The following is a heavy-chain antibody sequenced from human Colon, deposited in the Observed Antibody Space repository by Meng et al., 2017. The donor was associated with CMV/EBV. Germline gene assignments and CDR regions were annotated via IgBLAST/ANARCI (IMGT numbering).Heavy chain of an antibody. CDR2: ISWDSGKI. J-gene: IGHJ1*01. V-gene: IGHV3-9*01. D-gene: IGHD4-23*01. Sequence: SLKISCIASGFMFDDYAMHWVRQAPGKGLEWVSGISWDSGKIDYADSVKGRVTISRDNAKNSLYLQIDSLRTEDTASYFCAKDLSATVATPEYWGQGTLVTVSS. CDR1: GFMFDDYA. CDR3: AKDLSATVATPEY.